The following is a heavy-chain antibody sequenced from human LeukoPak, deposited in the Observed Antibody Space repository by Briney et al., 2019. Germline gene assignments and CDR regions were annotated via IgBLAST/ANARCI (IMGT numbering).Heavy chain of an antibody. V-gene: IGHV4-39*01. J-gene: IGHJ5*02. D-gene: IGHD2-21*01. CDR3: ARHSTVVGMGWFDP. Sequence: PSETLSLTCTVSGGSISSKHYYWDWIRQPPGKGLEWIGNIYYSGSTYYNPSLKSRVTISVDTSKNQFSLKLSSVTAADTAVYHCARHSTVVGMGWFDPWGQGTLVTVSS. CDR1: GGSISSKHYY. CDR2: IYYSGST.